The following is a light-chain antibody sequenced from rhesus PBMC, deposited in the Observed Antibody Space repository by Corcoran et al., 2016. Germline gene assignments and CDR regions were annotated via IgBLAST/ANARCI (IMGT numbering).Light chain of an antibody. J-gene: IGKJ4*01. CDR2: KAS. Sequence: DIQMTQSPSSLSASVGDTVTITCRASQGISSYLAWSKQKPGKAHKLLIYKASPFQSGVPSRFSGSGSGTDVTLTISSLQPEDFATYYLQQHNSYPPTFGGGTKVEIK. CDR1: QGISSY. V-gene: IGKV1-25*01. CDR3: QQHNSYPPT.